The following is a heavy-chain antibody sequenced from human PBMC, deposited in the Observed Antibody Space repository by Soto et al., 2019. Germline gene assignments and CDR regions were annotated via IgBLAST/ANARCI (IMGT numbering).Heavy chain of an antibody. D-gene: IGHD2-2*01. CDR2: IYHSGST. J-gene: IGHJ5*02. Sequence: PSETLSLTCSVSGDSISRYYWSWIRQSPGKGLEWIWYIYHSGSTNYNPSLKSRVAISVDTSKNQFSLKLSSVTAADTAVYYCARDLGYCSSISCYSWFDPWGQGTPVTVSS. CDR3: ARDLGYCSSISCYSWFDP. V-gene: IGHV4-59*01. CDR1: GDSISRYY.